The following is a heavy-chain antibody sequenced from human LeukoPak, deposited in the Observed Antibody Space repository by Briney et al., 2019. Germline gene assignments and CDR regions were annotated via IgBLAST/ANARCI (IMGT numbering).Heavy chain of an antibody. Sequence: GGSLRLSCAASGFTFSSYSMNWVRQAPGKGLEWVSSISSSSSYIYYAVSVKGRFTISRDNAKNSLYLQMNSLRAEDTAVYYCARDRDDFWSGIDYWGQGTLVTVSS. CDR1: GFTFSSYS. CDR3: ARDRDDFWSGIDY. D-gene: IGHD3-3*01. V-gene: IGHV3-21*01. CDR2: ISSSSSYI. J-gene: IGHJ4*02.